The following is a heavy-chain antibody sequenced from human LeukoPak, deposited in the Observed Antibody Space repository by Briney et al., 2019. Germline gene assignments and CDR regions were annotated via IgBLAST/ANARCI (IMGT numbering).Heavy chain of an antibody. V-gene: IGHV4-59*01. Sequence: SETLSLTCTVSGGSISSYYWSWIRQPPGKGLEWIGYIYYSGSTNYNPSLKSRVTISGDTSKNQFSLKLSSVTAADTAVYYCARDGDFWSGPIAFDIWGQGTMVTVSS. D-gene: IGHD3-3*01. CDR1: GGSISSYY. CDR2: IYYSGST. CDR3: ARDGDFWSGPIAFDI. J-gene: IGHJ3*02.